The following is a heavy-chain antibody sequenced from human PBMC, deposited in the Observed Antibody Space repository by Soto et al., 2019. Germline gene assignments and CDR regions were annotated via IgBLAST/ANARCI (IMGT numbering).Heavy chain of an antibody. CDR3: ATNYDYVWGSSVWFDP. CDR1: GGSISSGGYY. V-gene: IGHV4-39*01. CDR2: IYYSGST. J-gene: IGHJ5*02. D-gene: IGHD3-16*01. Sequence: SETLSLTCTVSGGSISSGGYYWTWIRQHPGKGLEWIGYIYYSGSTYYNPSLKSRVTISVDTSKNQFSLKLSSVTAADTAVYYCATNYDYVWGSSVWFDPWGQGTLVTVSS.